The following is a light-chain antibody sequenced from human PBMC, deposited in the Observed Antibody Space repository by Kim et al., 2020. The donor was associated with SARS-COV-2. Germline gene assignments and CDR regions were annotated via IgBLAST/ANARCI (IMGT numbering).Light chain of an antibody. CDR3: QAWDSSTVV. CDR2: QDN. CDR1: KLGDKY. J-gene: IGLJ2*01. Sequence: SYELTQPPSVSVSPGQTASITCSGDKLGDKYACWYQQKPGQSPVLVIYQDNKRPSGIPGRFSGSNSGNIATLTISGTQAMDEADYYCQAWDSSTVVFGGGTQLTVL. V-gene: IGLV3-1*01.